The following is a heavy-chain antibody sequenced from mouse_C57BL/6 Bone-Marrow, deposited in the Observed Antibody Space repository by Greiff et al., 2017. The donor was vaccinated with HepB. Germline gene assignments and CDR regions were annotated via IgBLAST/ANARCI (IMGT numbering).Heavy chain of an antibody. CDR2: ISYSGST. CDR3: AKYNYYGRSPHFDY. CDR1: GYSFTSDY. Sequence: DVMLVESGPGLVKPSQTLSLTCSVSGYSFTSDYWNWIRKFPGNKLEYMGYISYSGSTYYNPSIISRISITRDKSKNQYYLHLNSVTTEDTATYYCAKYNYYGRSPHFDYWGQGTTLTVSS. D-gene: IGHD1-1*01. V-gene: IGHV3-8*01. J-gene: IGHJ2*01.